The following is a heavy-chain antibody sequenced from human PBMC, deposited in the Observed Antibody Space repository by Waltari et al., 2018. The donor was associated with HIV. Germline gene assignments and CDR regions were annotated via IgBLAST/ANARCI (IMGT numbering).Heavy chain of an antibody. D-gene: IGHD7-27*01. J-gene: IGHJ4*02. Sequence: EVQLVESGGGLVQPGGSLRLSCAASGFTFSNYTMNWVRKDPGKGLELVSYISRSSSSIFYADSVKGRFTISRDNAKNSLYLQMNSLRVEDTAVYYCARDINGGWGYWGQGTLVTVAS. V-gene: IGHV3-48*01. CDR3: ARDINGGWGY. CDR2: ISRSSSSI. CDR1: GFTFSNYT.